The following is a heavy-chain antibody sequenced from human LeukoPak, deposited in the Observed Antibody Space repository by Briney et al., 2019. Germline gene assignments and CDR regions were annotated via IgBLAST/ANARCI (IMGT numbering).Heavy chain of an antibody. CDR3: ARGLLLSY. CDR2: IYHSGST. CDR1: GYSISSGYY. Sequence: PSETLSLTCTVSGYSISSGYYWGWIRQPPGKGLEWIGSIYHSGSTYYNPSLKSRVTMSLDTSKNQFSLKLSSVTAADTAVYYCARGLLLSYWGQGTLVTVSS. D-gene: IGHD3-22*01. J-gene: IGHJ4*02. V-gene: IGHV4-38-2*02.